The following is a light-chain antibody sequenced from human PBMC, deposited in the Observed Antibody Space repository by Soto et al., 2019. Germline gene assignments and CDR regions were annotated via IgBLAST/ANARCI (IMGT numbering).Light chain of an antibody. CDR1: QSVDSW. J-gene: IGKJ1*01. Sequence: DIQMTQSPSTLSASIGDRVTITCRASQSVDSWLAWYQQQPGKAPKRLIYKASSLQTGVPARFSGSGSGTEFTLNISSLQPDDFANYPCQHYNDYSRVFGQGTKVEIK. CDR3: QHYNDYSRV. CDR2: KAS. V-gene: IGKV1-5*03.